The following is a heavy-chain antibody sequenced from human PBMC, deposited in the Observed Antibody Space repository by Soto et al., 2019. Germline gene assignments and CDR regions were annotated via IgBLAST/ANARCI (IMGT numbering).Heavy chain of an antibody. D-gene: IGHD3-22*01. CDR3: AKVYSVVRAYNWFDP. J-gene: IGHJ5*02. V-gene: IGHV3-23*01. CDR2: ISGSGGST. Sequence: GGSLRLSCAASEFTFSSYAMSWVRQAPGKGLEWVSAISGSGGSTYYADSVKGRFTISRDNSKNTLYLQMNSLRAEDTAVYYCAKVYSVVRAYNWFDPWGQGTLVTVSS. CDR1: EFTFSSYA.